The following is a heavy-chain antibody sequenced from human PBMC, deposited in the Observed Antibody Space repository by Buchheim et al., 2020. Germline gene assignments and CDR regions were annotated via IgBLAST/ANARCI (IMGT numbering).Heavy chain of an antibody. Sequence: QVQLQESGPGLVKPSETLSLTCTVAGGSINNYYWSWIRQPPGKGLEWIGYIYYSGSTNYNPSLKSRVTISVATSKNQFSLKLSSVTAADTAVYYCARGGYSYDYYFDYWGQGTL. CDR2: IYYSGST. J-gene: IGHJ4*02. CDR3: ARGGYSYDYYFDY. D-gene: IGHD5-18*01. V-gene: IGHV4-59*01. CDR1: GGSINNYY.